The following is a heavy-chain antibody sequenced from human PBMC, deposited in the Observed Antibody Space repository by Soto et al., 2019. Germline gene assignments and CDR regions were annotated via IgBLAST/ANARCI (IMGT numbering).Heavy chain of an antibody. CDR2: IKGDETST. D-gene: IGHD5-12*01. V-gene: IGHV3-74*01. CDR1: GFTFSNYW. Sequence: EVQLVESGGGPAQFGGSLRLSCAASGFTFSNYWMHWVRQVPGKGLVWVARIKGDETSTGYADSLKGRFTIFRDNGKHTLYLQMHRLRAEDTAVYYCARGVSGYYGFEYWGRGTLVTVSS. J-gene: IGHJ4*02. CDR3: ARGVSGYYGFEY.